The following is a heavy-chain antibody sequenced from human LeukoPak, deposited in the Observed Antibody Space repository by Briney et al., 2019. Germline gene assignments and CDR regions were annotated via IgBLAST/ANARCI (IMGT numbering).Heavy chain of an antibody. CDR3: ARAVRGVEAFDI. Sequence: PSETLSLTCTVSGGSISSYYWSWIRQPPGKGLEWIGYIYYSGSTNYNPSLKSRVTISVDTSKNQFSLKLSSVTAADTAVYYCARAVRGVEAFDIWGQGTTVTVSS. CDR2: IYYSGST. CDR1: GGSISSYY. J-gene: IGHJ3*02. V-gene: IGHV4-59*01. D-gene: IGHD3-10*01.